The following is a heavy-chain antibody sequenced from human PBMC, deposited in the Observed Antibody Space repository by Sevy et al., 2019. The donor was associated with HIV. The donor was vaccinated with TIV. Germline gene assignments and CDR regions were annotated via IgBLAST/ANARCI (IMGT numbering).Heavy chain of an antibody. Sequence: GGSLRLSCAVSGFTFSGSAMDWVRHTSGKGLEWLGRIRNQANNYTRKYAASVKARFVISRDDSKNTAYLHMSNLKSEDTAVYYCTSGIAVVGTVYFDYWGRGTLVTVSS. CDR2: IRNQANNYTR. CDR1: GFTFSGSA. V-gene: IGHV3-73*01. CDR3: TSGIAVVGTVYFDY. J-gene: IGHJ4*02. D-gene: IGHD6-19*01.